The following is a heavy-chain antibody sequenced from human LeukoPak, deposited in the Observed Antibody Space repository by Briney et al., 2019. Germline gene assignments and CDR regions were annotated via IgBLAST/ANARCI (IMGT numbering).Heavy chain of an antibody. V-gene: IGHV3-7*01. CDR2: IRGDASRL. CDR1: GFSIGPFW. CDR3: ARDRNYCSSDRCYDVFDI. D-gene: IGHD6-19*01. J-gene: IGHJ3*02. Sequence: GGSLRLSCVASGFSIGPFWMTWVRQAPGKGLEWVANIRGDASRLYYVDSVKGRFTISRDNAKNTLYLQMSNLRAEDTSVYYCARDRNYCSSDRCYDVFDIWGQGTMVTVSS.